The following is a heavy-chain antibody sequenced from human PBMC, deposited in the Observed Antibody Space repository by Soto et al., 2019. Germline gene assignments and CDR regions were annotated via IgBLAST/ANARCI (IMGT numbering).Heavy chain of an antibody. J-gene: IGHJ6*02. Sequence: SETLSLACAVQGGSFSRYDWCCIRQPPGKGLEWIGEINHSGSTNYNPSLKSRVTISVDTSKNQFSLKLSSVTAADTAVYYCARLAMGKSSYYGMDVWGQGTTVT. CDR2: INHSGST. CDR3: ARLAMGKSSYYGMDV. CDR1: GGSFSRYD. D-gene: IGHD5-18*01. V-gene: IGHV4-34*01.